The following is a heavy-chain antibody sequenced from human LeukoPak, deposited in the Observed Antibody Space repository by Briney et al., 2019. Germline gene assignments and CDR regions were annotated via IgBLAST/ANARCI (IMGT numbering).Heavy chain of an antibody. J-gene: IGHJ4*02. Sequence: SETLSLTCIVSGGSISTSAYYWGWIRQPPGEGLQWIGSIYYSGNTYYNSSLKSRVTISVDTSKNQFSLKLSSVTAADTAVYYCARYPHCSSTDCYVTWGQGTLVIVPA. CDR3: ARYPHCSSTDCYVT. CDR1: GGSISTSAYY. CDR2: IYYSGNT. D-gene: IGHD2-2*01. V-gene: IGHV4-39*07.